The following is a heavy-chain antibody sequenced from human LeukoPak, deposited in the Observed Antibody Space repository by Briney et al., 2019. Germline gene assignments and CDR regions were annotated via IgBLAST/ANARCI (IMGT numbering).Heavy chain of an antibody. CDR3: ARESRYCIGDSCYPNAFDV. V-gene: IGHV1-69*05. D-gene: IGHD2-15*01. CDR2: IIPIFATT. J-gene: IGHJ3*01. Sequence: SVKVSCTASGGTFSSYAINWVRQAPGQGLEWMGRIIPIFATTNYAQKFQARVTITTDESTNTAYMELSSLRSDDTAMYYCARESRYCIGDSCYPNAFDVWGQGTMVTISS. CDR1: GGTFSSYA.